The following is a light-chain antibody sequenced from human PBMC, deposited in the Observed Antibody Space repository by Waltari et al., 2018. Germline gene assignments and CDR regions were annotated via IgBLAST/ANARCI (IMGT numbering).Light chain of an antibody. V-gene: IGLV2-11*01. J-gene: IGLJ2*01. CDR2: DVN. CDR3: CSYAGRYTVL. CDR1: YSNIGAYDY. Sequence: QSALTQPRSVSGSPGQSVTISCTGTYSNIGAYDYVSWYQQHPGKAPKVMIHDVNIRPAGVPARFSGSKSGNTASLTISGLQAEDEADYYCCSYAGRYTVLFGGGTKLTVL.